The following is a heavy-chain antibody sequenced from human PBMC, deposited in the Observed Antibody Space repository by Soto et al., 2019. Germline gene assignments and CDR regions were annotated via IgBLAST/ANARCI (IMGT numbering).Heavy chain of an antibody. CDR3: ARDPPTGTTLDWVDS. CDR2: ISSSGSFM. Sequence: GGSLRLSCAASGFSFSSDSMGWVRHAPGKGLEWVSSISSSGSFMNYADSVKGRFTISRDNAKNSLYLQMSGLKDEDTAVYYCARDPPTGTTLDWVDSWGQGTLVTVSS. J-gene: IGHJ5*01. CDR1: GFSFSSDS. D-gene: IGHD1-7*01. V-gene: IGHV3-21*01.